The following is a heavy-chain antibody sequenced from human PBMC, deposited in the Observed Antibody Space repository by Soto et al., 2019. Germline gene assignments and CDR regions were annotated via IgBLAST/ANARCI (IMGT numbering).Heavy chain of an antibody. J-gene: IGHJ4*02. V-gene: IGHV1-3*01. CDR3: ARDVDILTGYYVGGYFDY. Sequence: GASVKVSCKASGYTFTSYAMHWVRQAPGQRLEWMGWINAGNGNTKYSQKFQGRVTITRDTSASTAYMELSSLRSEDTAVYYCARDVDILTGYYVGGYFDYWGQGTLVTVSS. CDR1: GYTFTSYA. D-gene: IGHD3-9*01. CDR2: INAGNGNT.